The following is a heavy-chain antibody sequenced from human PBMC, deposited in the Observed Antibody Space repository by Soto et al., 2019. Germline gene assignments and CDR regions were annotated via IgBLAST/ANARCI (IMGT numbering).Heavy chain of an antibody. CDR1: GGSVSSGSYY. D-gene: IGHD1-1*01. CDR2: MSHSGGT. V-gene: IGHV4-34*01. Sequence: QVQLQQWGAGLLKPSETLSLTCAVYGGSVSSGSYYWSWIRQPPGKGLEWIGEMSHSGGTHFNRSLKSRVTIAVDTSKNQFSLKMSSVTAADTALYYCARVEQGTATTVVDAFDIWGPGTMVTVSS. CDR3: ARVEQGTATTVVDAFDI. J-gene: IGHJ3*02.